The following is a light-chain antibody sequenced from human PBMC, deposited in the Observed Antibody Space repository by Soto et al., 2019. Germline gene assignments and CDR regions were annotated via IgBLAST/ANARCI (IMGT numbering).Light chain of an antibody. CDR2: DAS. Sequence: EIELTQSPATMSLSTGERATLSCRASQSVGVYLAWYQQRPGQPPRLLIYDASNRATGIPARFSGSGSETDFTLTSSSLEREDLAVYYCQQRYAWPPLTCGGGTKVEIK. J-gene: IGKJ4*01. V-gene: IGKV3-11*01. CDR1: QSVGVY. CDR3: QQRYAWPPLT.